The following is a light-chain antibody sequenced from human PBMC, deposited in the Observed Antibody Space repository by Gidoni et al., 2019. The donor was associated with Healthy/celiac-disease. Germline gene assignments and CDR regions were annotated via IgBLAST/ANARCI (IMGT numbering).Light chain of an antibody. CDR2: DGS. Sequence: DIQMTQSPSTLSASGGDRVTITCRASQSSGSWLAWYQQKPGKAPKLLIDDGSTLESVVPSMFSGTRSGTEFTLAISSLQPDDFATYYCQQYYNSWTFGQGTKVEIK. CDR3: QQYYNSWT. V-gene: IGKV1-5*01. J-gene: IGKJ1*01. CDR1: QSSGSW.